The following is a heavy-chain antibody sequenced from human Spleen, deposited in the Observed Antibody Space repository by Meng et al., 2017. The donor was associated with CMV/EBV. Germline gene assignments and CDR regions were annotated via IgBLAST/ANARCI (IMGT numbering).Heavy chain of an antibody. V-gene: IGHV4-39*07. CDR2: MYNSGST. J-gene: IGHJ4*02. CDR1: GGSISSGGFY. Sequence: SEILSLTCTVFGGSISSGGFYWNWIRQPPGKGLEWIGSMYNSGSTHYNPSLKSRVTISIDTPKNQFSLRLTSVTAADTAVYYCARDAGYWGQGTLVTVSS. CDR3: ARDAGY.